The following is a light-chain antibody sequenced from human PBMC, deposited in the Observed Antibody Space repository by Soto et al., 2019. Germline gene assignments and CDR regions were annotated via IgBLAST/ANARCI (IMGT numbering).Light chain of an antibody. CDR1: STDVGRYNY. CDR3: TSYTSDSTYV. J-gene: IGLJ1*01. V-gene: IGLV2-14*01. CDR2: DVS. Sequence: QSALTQPASVSGSPGQSITISCTGTSTDVGRYNYVSWYQQHPGKAPKLMVYDVSNRPSWVSNRFSGSKSGITASLTISGFQAEDEADYYCTSYTSDSTYVFGTGTRSPS.